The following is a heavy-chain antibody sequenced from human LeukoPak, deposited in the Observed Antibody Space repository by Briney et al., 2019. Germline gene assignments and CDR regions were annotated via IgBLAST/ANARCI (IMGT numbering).Heavy chain of an antibody. CDR1: GFNFNTYG. J-gene: IGHJ4*02. Sequence: PGRSLRLSCAASGFNFNTYGMHWVRQAPGKGLEGVAVMKYDGSDVYYGDSVKGRFTISRDNSKNTLYLQMNSLRAEDTAVYYCARDHSPKWGSGERYFDFWGQGTLVTVSS. V-gene: IGHV3-33*05. D-gene: IGHD7-27*01. CDR2: MKYDGSDV. CDR3: ARDHSPKWGSGERYFDF.